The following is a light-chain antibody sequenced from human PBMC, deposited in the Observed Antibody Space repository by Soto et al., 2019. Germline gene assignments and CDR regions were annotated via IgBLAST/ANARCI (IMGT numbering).Light chain of an antibody. Sequence: QSALTQPASVSGSPGQSITISCTGASSDVGGYKYVSWYQQHPGKAPKLMIYEVRNRPSGVSNRFSGSKSGNTASLTISGLQAEDEADYYGSSYTRSSTIFCGGTKLTVL. CDR1: SSDVGGYKY. CDR3: SSYTRSSTI. V-gene: IGLV2-14*01. J-gene: IGLJ2*01. CDR2: EVR.